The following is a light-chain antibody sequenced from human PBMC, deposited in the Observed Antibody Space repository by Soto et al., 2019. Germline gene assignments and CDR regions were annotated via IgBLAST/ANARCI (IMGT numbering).Light chain of an antibody. CDR1: RSNIGSNS. CDR2: SQS. V-gene: IGLV1-44*01. Sequence: QSVLTQPPSASGTPGPRGTISCSGSRSNIGSNSVNWYQQHPGTAPKLLIYSQSQRPAGVPDRISGAKSGTSVTLAISGLQAEDEATYYCAVWYDSLNEVVFGGGTKLTV. CDR3: AVWYDSLNEVV. J-gene: IGLJ3*02.